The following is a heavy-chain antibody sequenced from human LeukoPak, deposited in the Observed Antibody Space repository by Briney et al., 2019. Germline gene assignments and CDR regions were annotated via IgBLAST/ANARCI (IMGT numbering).Heavy chain of an antibody. Sequence: GGSLRLSCAASGFTFSSYSMNWVRQAPGKGLEWVSYISSSSSTIYYADSVKGRFTISRDNSKKGRFTISRDNSKNTLYLQMNSLRAEDTAVYYCARAGPSSSWHQFDYWGQGTLVTVSS. D-gene: IGHD6-13*01. CDR1: GFTFSSYS. CDR2: ISSSSSTI. CDR3: ARAGPSSSWHQFDY. J-gene: IGHJ4*02. V-gene: IGHV3-48*01.